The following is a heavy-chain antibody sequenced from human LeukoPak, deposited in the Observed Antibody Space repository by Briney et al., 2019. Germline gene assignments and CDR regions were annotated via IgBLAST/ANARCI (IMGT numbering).Heavy chain of an antibody. D-gene: IGHD5-18*01. Sequence: GGSLRLSCAASGITYSSYAMSWVRQAPGKGLEWVSGISGSGGSTYYGDSEKGRFTISRDNSKNTLYLQMNSLRADDTAVYYCAKEGYDSYGYYHWGQGTLVTVSS. CDR1: GITYSSYA. V-gene: IGHV3-23*02. CDR2: ISGSGGST. J-gene: IGHJ5*02. CDR3: AKEGYDSYGYYH.